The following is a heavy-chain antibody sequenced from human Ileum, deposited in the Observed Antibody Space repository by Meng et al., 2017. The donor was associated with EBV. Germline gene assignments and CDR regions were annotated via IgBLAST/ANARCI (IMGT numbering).Heavy chain of an antibody. CDR1: GGSISSSNC. CDR2: IYTSGSI. D-gene: IGHD6-19*01. J-gene: IGHJ4*02. CDR3: ARVGQWLPIDY. V-gene: IGHV4-4*02. Sequence: VLLRVSGPVLEKLSGALSLPRAVSGGSISSSNCWSWVSRPQGKGLEWSGEIYTSGSINYNPSLKSRVTISVDKSKNQFSLNLSSVPAADTAVYYCARVGQWLPIDYWGQGTLVTVFS.